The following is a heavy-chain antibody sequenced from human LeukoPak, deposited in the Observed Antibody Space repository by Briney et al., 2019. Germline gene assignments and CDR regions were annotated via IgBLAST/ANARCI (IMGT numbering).Heavy chain of an antibody. CDR1: GFTFSSYA. CDR3: ARGVYSGYEIDY. Sequence: GGSLRLSCAASGFTFSSYAMHRVRQAPGKGLEWVAVISYDGSNKYYADSVKGRFTISRDNSKNTLYLQMNSLRAEDTAVYYCARGVYSGYEIDYWGQGTLVTVSS. CDR2: ISYDGSNK. D-gene: IGHD5-12*01. J-gene: IGHJ4*02. V-gene: IGHV3-30*04.